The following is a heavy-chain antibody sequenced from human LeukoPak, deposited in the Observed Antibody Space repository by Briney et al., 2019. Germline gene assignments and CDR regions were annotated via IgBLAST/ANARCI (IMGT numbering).Heavy chain of an antibody. J-gene: IGHJ4*02. CDR2: ISYDGSNK. CDR1: GFTFSSYG. Sequence: GSLRLSCAASGFTFSSYGMHWVRQAPGKGLGWVAVISYDGSNKYYADSVKGRFTISRDNSKNTLYLQMNSLIAEDTAVYYCAKGTLWENNFDYWGQGTLVTVSS. V-gene: IGHV3-30*18. D-gene: IGHD1-1*01. CDR3: AKGTLWENNFDY.